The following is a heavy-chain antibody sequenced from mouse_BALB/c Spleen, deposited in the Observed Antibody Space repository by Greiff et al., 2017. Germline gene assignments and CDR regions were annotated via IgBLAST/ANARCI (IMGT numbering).Heavy chain of an antibody. D-gene: IGHD1-1*01. J-gene: IGHJ1*01. CDR2: IDPANGNT. CDR3: ARVLGYWYFDV. V-gene: IGHV14-3*02. Sequence: EVKLQQSGAELVKPGASVKLSCTASGFNIKDTYMHWVKQRPEQGLEWIGRIDPANGNTKYDPKFQGKATITADTSSNTAYLQLSSLTSEDTAVYYCARVLGYWYFDVWGAGTTVTVSS. CDR1: GFNIKDTY.